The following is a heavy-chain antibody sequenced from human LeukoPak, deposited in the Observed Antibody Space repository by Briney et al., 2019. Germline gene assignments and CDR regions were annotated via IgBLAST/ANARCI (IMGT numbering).Heavy chain of an antibody. D-gene: IGHD6-13*01. CDR3: ARNGQQVRYFQH. CDR1: GYTFTNYD. CDR2: MNPNSGNT. Sequence: ASVKVSCKASGYTFTNYDINWVRQATGQGLEWTGWMNPNSGNTGYAQKFQGRVNMTRNTSISTAYMELSSLTSEDTAVYYCARNGQQVRYFQHWGQGTLVTVSS. V-gene: IGHV1-8*01. J-gene: IGHJ1*01.